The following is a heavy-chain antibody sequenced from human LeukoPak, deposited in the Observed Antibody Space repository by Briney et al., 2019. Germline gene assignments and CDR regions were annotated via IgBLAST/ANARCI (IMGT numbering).Heavy chain of an antibody. CDR2: IHYSGVT. Sequence: SETLSLTCTVSGGSISTYYWSWIRQPPGKGLEWIAYIHYSGVTSYNPSLMSRVTISLDTSENQFSLKLSSVTAADTAFYYCTRTIPHGSGDYWGQGTLVTVSS. CDR1: GGSISTYY. CDR3: TRTIPHGSGDY. J-gene: IGHJ4*02. D-gene: IGHD3-10*01. V-gene: IGHV4-59*01.